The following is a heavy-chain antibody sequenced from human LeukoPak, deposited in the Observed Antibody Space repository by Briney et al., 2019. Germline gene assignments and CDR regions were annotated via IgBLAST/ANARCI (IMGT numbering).Heavy chain of an antibody. CDR1: GFIFNTYV. CDR3: AKDGGSDPDSFDV. J-gene: IGHJ3*01. Sequence: GGSLRLSCAASGFIFNTYVMHWVRQAPGKGLEWLAFIRYDGSNKNYADSVKGRFTISRDNTKNSLYLQMNSLRAEDTAVYYCAKDGGSDPDSFDVWGQGTMVTVSS. D-gene: IGHD2-15*01. V-gene: IGHV3-30*02. CDR2: IRYDGSNK.